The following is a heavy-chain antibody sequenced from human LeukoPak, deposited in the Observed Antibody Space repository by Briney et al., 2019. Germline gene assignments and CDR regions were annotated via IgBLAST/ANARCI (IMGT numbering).Heavy chain of an antibody. J-gene: IGHJ4*02. Sequence: PGGSLRLSCAASGFTFSSYDMSWVRQAPGKGLEWVSAISGGGSSTYYADSVKGRFTISRDNSKNTLYLQMNSLRAEDTAVYYCAKDKATVTWFDYWGQGTLVTVSS. CDR2: ISGGGSST. V-gene: IGHV3-23*01. D-gene: IGHD4-17*01. CDR3: AKDKATVTWFDY. CDR1: GFTFSSYD.